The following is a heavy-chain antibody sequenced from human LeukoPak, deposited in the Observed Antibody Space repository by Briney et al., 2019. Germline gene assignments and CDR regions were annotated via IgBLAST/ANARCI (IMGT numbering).Heavy chain of an antibody. D-gene: IGHD3-16*01. CDR1: GYTFTGYY. V-gene: IGHV1-2*02. Sequence: ASVKVSCKASGYTFTGYYMHWVRQAPGQGLEWMGWINPNSGGTNYAQKFQGRVTMTRDTSISTAYMELSRLRSGDTAVYYCVXXXXXXMITFGGPRRGFDPWGQGTLVTVSS. J-gene: IGHJ5*02. CDR3: VXXXXXXMITFGGPRRGFDP. CDR2: INPNSGGT.